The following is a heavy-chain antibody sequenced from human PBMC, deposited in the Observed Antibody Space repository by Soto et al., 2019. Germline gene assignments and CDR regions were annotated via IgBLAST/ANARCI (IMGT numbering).Heavy chain of an antibody. J-gene: IGHJ5*02. CDR2: IYYTGST. CDR3: ARDRWFDP. V-gene: IGHV4-59*01. CDR1: SGSISPYY. Sequence: QVQLQESGPGLVKPSETLSLTCTVSSGSISPYYWSWIRQPPGKGLEWIGYIYYTGSTNYNPSLKSRVTISMDTSKNQFSLKLSSVTAADTAVYYGARDRWFDPWGQGTLVTVSS.